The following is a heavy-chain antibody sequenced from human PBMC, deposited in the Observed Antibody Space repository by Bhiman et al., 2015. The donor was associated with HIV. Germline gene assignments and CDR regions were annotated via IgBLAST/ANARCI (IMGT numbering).Heavy chain of an antibody. J-gene: IGHJ4*02. V-gene: IGHV3-9*01. CDR1: RFTFDDYA. Sequence: EVQLVESGGGLVQPGRSLRLSCAASRFTFDDYAMHWVRQAPGKGLEWVSGISWNSGSIDYADSVKGRFTISRDNAKNSLYLQMNSLREEDTALYYCAKDPRWLGHPNVEYYFDYWGQGTLVTVSS. CDR3: AKDPRWLGHPNVEYYFDY. CDR2: ISWNSGSI. D-gene: IGHD6-19*01.